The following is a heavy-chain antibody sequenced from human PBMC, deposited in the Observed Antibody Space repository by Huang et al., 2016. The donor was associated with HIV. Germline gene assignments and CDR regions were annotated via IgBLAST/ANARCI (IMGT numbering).Heavy chain of an antibody. CDR3: ARKFGRDFDY. CDR1: GYPFSGYA. V-gene: IGHV1-18*01. D-gene: IGHD3-16*01. J-gene: IGHJ4*02. Sequence: QVKLVQSGAEVKKPGASVKVSCKTSGYPFSGYAITWVRQAPGQGLEWMGWVSPYNGDTNYVQNLQGRVTMTTDMSTTTAYMELRSLTADDTAIYYCARKFGRDFDYWGQGTLVTVSS. CDR2: VSPYNGDT.